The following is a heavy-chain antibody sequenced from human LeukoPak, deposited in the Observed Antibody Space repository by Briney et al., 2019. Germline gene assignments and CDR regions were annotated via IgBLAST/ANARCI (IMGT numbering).Heavy chain of an antibody. Sequence: PGGSLRLSCAASGFTFSSYEMNWVRQAPGKGLEWVANIKQDGSEKYYVDSVKGRFTISRDNAKNSVSLQMNSLRAEDTAVYFCARPTWTNYMDVWGKGTAVTISS. J-gene: IGHJ6*03. D-gene: IGHD3/OR15-3a*01. V-gene: IGHV3-7*01. CDR2: IKQDGSEK. CDR1: GFTFSSYE. CDR3: ARPTWTNYMDV.